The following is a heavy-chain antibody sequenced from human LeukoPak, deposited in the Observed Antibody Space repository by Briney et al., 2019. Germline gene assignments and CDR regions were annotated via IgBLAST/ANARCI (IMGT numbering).Heavy chain of an antibody. V-gene: IGHV4-4*07. Sequence: SETLSLTCTVSGGSITSYYWSWIRQPAGKGLEWIGRIYTSESPTYNPSLKSRVTMSLDPSRNQLSPKLTSVTAADTAMYYCARDRGEYSYAYDYWGQGTLVTVSS. CDR2: IYTSESP. CDR1: GGSITSYY. D-gene: IGHD5-18*01. CDR3: ARDRGEYSYAYDY. J-gene: IGHJ4*02.